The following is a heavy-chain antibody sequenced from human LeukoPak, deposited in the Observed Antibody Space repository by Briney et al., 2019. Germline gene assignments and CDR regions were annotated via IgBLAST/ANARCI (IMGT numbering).Heavy chain of an antibody. D-gene: IGHD2-15*01. CDR2: IYHSGST. Sequence: SETLSLTCTVSGGSISSYYWSWIRQPPGKGLEWIGYIYHSGSTNYNPSLKSRVTISVDTSKNQFSLKLRSVTAADTAVYYCARDGYCSGGSCYATPGSFDCWGQGTLVTVSS. CDR1: GGSISSYY. V-gene: IGHV4-59*01. CDR3: ARDGYCSGGSCYATPGSFDC. J-gene: IGHJ4*02.